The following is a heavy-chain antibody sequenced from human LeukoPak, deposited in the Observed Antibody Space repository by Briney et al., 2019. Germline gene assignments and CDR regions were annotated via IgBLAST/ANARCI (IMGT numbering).Heavy chain of an antibody. CDR1: GDSISSYY. V-gene: IGHV4-59*01. D-gene: IGHD5-12*01. J-gene: IGHJ4*02. CDR2: ISYSGIT. Sequence: SEILSLTCTVSGDSISSYYWTWIRQPPGKGLEWIAYISYSGITNYIPSLKNRVTISLDTSKNQFSLRLSSVTTADTAVYYCAREGGYSGYLDYWGQGTLVTVSS. CDR3: AREGGYSGYLDY.